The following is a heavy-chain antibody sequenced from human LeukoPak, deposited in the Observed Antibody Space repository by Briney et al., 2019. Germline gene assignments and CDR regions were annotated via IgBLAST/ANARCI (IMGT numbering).Heavy chain of an antibody. CDR1: GFTFRHYA. J-gene: IGHJ4*02. CDR2: LSFDGAHK. Sequence: PGGSLRLSYAASGFTFRHYAVHWVRQAPGGGLEWVAVLSFDGAHKYYAESVKGRFTISKDNSNNTLFLQMDSLRLEDTALYYCVRARAGGLDYWGQGTLVTVSS. V-gene: IGHV3-30*04. D-gene: IGHD3-16*01. CDR3: VRARAGGLDY.